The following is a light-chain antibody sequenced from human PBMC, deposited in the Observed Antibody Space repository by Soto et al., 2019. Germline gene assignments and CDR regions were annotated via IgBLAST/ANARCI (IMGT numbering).Light chain of an antibody. V-gene: IGKV3-20*01. CDR2: GAS. J-gene: IGKJ1*01. CDR1: QSVTSRS. CDR3: QQSGSSPLT. Sequence: EIVLTQSPGTLSLSPGERATLSCRASQSVTSRSLAWYQQKPGQAPGILIYGASSRATGIPDRFSGSGSGTDLTLTISRLEPEDFAVYYCQQSGSSPLTFGQGTEVEI.